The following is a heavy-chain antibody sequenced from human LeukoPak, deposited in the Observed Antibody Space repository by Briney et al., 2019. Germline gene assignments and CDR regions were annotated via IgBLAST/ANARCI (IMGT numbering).Heavy chain of an antibody. Sequence: GASVKVSCKASGYTFTGYYMHWVRQAPGQGLEWMGWMNPNSGNTGYAQKFQGRVTMTRNTSISTAYMELSSLRSEDTAVYYCARGPNGYWGQGTLVTVSS. CDR1: GYTFTGYY. V-gene: IGHV1-8*02. CDR2: MNPNSGNT. CDR3: ARGPNGY. J-gene: IGHJ4*02.